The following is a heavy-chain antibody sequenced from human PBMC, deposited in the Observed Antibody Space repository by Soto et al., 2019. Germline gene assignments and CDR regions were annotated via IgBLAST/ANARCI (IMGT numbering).Heavy chain of an antibody. J-gene: IGHJ5*02. CDR1: GGSFSGYY. CDR3: ARGRGYCSSTSCSSPYSSSWYWFDP. V-gene: IGHV4-34*01. CDR2: INHSGST. Sequence: SETLSLTCAVYGGSFSGYYWSWIRQPPGKGLEWIGEINHSGSTNYNPSLKSRVTISVDTSKNQFSLMLSSVTAADTAVYYCARGRGYCSSTSCSSPYSSSWYWFDPWGQGTLVTVSS. D-gene: IGHD2-2*01.